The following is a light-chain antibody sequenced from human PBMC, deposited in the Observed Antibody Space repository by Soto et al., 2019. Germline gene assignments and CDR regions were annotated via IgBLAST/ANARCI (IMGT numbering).Light chain of an antibody. CDR3: QQYGRPWT. J-gene: IGKJ1*01. V-gene: IGKV3-20*01. CDR1: QSVSSSY. CDR2: GAS. Sequence: EIVLTQSPGTLSLSPGERATLSCRASQSVSSSYLAWYQQKPGQAPRLLIYGASSRATGIPDRFSGSGSGTDFTLTISRLEPEDFAVYYCQQYGRPWTFGQGTKV.